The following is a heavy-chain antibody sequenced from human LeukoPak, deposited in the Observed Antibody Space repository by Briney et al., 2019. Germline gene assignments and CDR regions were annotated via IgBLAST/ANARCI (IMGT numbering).Heavy chain of an antibody. Sequence: GGSLRLSCAASGFTFSSYSMNWVRQAPGKGLEWVSYISSSSSTIYYADSVKGRFTISRDNAKNSLYLQMNSLRAEDTAVYYCARGGGNIVVVPAAMGDYWGQGTLVTVSS. V-gene: IGHV3-48*01. CDR1: GFTFSSYS. CDR3: ARGGGNIVVVPAAMGDY. J-gene: IGHJ4*02. D-gene: IGHD2-2*01. CDR2: ISSSSSTI.